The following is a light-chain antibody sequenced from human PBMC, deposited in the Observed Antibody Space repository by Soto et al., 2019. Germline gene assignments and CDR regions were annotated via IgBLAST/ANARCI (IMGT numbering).Light chain of an antibody. CDR1: QSISSW. Sequence: DIQMTQSPSTLSASVGDRVTITCRASQSISSWLAWYQQKPGKAPKLLIYKASSLESGLPSRFSGTGSGTEFTLTTSNLQPDHLATYYSQQYNNLYTFGQGTKLEIQ. V-gene: IGKV1-5*03. CDR3: QQYNNLYT. J-gene: IGKJ2*01. CDR2: KAS.